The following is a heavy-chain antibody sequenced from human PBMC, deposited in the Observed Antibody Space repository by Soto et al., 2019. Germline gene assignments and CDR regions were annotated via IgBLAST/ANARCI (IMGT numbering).Heavy chain of an antibody. V-gene: IGHV5-10-1*01. J-gene: IGHJ6*02. CDR1: GYRFTNYW. CDR3: AIPLGIRYNCNGGTPHYCYYGMDV. D-gene: IGHD1-1*01. Sequence: GGPLKNCCNGSGYRFTNYWSSWVRQMPGKGLERMGRIDPSDSYTNYSPSFQGHLTISAHKSISTAYLESTSLKASDTTIYYSAIPLGIRYNCNGGTPHYCYYGMDVWGQGTTVTVSS. CDR2: IDPSDSYT.